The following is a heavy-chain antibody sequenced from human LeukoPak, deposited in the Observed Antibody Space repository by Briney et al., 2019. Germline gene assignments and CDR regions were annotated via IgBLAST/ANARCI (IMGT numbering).Heavy chain of an antibody. Sequence: GGSLRLSCAASGFTFSSYSMNWVRQTPGKGLEWVSSISSSSSYIYYADSVKGRFTISRDNAKNSLYLQMNSLRAEDTAVYYCARDGMATIDYWGQGTLVTASS. D-gene: IGHD5-24*01. CDR1: GFTFSSYS. CDR3: ARDGMATIDY. V-gene: IGHV3-21*01. CDR2: ISSSSSYI. J-gene: IGHJ4*02.